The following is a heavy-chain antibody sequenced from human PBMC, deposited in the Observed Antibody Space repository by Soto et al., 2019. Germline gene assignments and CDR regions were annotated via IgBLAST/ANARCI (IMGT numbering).Heavy chain of an antibody. CDR1: GFTFINYN. CDR2: ISTSSSYI. Sequence: GGSLRLSCAASGFTFINYNMDWVRQAPGKGLEWVSSISTSSSYIYYADSVKGRFTISRDNAKNSLYLQMNSLRAEDTAVYYCAREPQITMIVVGLFGYWGQGTLVTVSS. CDR3: AREPQITMIVVGLFGY. J-gene: IGHJ4*02. D-gene: IGHD3-22*01. V-gene: IGHV3-21*04.